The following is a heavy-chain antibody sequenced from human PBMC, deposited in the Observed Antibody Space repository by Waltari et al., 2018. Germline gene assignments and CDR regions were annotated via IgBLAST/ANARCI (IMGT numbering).Heavy chain of an antibody. CDR2: IYYTGST. Sequence: VQLQASGPRLLKPSATLSLICTFSGGSITVFSWSWVRQPPGKGLDWIGYIYYTGSTNFNPSLKSRVTMSVDTSKNQFSLKLSSVTAADTAFYYCARGGGGDWEWFDPWGQGTLVTVSS. J-gene: IGHJ5*02. V-gene: IGHV4-59*01. D-gene: IGHD2-21*02. CDR1: GGSITVFS. CDR3: ARGGGGDWEWFDP.